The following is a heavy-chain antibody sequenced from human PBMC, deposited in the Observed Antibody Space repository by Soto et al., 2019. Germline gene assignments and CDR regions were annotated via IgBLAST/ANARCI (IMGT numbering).Heavy chain of an antibody. CDR2: IIPILGIA. Sequence: ASVKVSCKASGGTFSSYTISWVRQAPGQGLEWMGRIIPILGIANYAQKFQGRVTITADKSTSTAYMELSSLRSEDTAVYYCAREGWNAYYYYYYMDVWGKGTTVTVSS. D-gene: IGHD1-1*01. CDR1: GGTFSSYT. V-gene: IGHV1-69*04. J-gene: IGHJ6*03. CDR3: AREGWNAYYYYYYMDV.